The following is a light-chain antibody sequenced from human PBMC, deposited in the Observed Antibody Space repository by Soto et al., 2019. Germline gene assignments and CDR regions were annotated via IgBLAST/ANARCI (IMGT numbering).Light chain of an antibody. Sequence: QSALTQPPSASGSPGQSVTFSCPGNSSKVGGYNYVSWYQQHPGKAPKLMIYEVSKRPSGVPDRFSGSKSGNTASLTVSGLQAEDEADYYCSSYAGSIYYVFGTGTKVTVL. J-gene: IGLJ1*01. CDR3: SSYAGSIYYV. CDR1: SSKVGGYNY. V-gene: IGLV2-8*01. CDR2: EVS.